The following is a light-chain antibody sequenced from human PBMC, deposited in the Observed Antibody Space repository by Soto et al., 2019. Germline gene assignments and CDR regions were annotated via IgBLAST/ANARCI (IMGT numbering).Light chain of an antibody. CDR2: DAS. CDR1: QSISDW. V-gene: IGKV1-5*01. J-gene: IGKJ2*01. Sequence: DIQMTKSPSTLSASVGDRVSITFRARQSISDWLDWYQQKPGEAPKLLIYDASRLDSGAPSRFSGRGSRTEFILTISSLQPDEFETYYCQQSSSYRHTFGQGTRLDI. CDR3: QQSSSYRHT.